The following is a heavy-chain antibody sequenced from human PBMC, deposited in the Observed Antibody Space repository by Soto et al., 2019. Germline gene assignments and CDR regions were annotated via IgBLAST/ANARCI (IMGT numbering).Heavy chain of an antibody. V-gene: IGHV1-2*04. CDR3: ARGLGLYYFDY. CDR1: GYTFTGYY. D-gene: IGHD1-26*01. J-gene: IGHJ4*02. CDR2: INPNSGGT. Sequence: ASVKVSCKASGYTFTGYYMHWVRQAPGQGLEWMGWINPNSGGTNYAQKFQGWVTMTRDTSISTAYMELRSLRSDDTAVYYCARGLGLYYFDYWGQGTLVTVSS.